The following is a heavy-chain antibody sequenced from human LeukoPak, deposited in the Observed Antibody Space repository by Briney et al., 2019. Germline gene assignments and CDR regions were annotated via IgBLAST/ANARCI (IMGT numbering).Heavy chain of an antibody. Sequence: GGSLRLSCAASGFTFSNYGMSWVRQAPGKGLEWVSGISGSGASTYDADSVKGRFTISRDNAKNSLYLQMNSLRAEDTAVYYCARADAGIAAAGPENWGQGTLVTVSS. CDR3: ARADAGIAAAGPEN. D-gene: IGHD6-13*01. V-gene: IGHV3-23*01. J-gene: IGHJ4*02. CDR2: ISGSGAST. CDR1: GFTFSNYG.